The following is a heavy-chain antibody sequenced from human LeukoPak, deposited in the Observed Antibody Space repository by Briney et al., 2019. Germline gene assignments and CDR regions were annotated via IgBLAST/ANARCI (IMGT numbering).Heavy chain of an antibody. D-gene: IGHD6-13*01. CDR2: INHSGST. CDR3: ARGRAAADY. CDR1: GGSFSGYY. V-gene: IGHV4-34*01. J-gene: IGHJ4*02. Sequence: PSETLSLTCAVYGGSFSGYYWSWIRQPPGKGLEWIGEINHSGSTNYNPSLKSRVTISVDTSKNQFSLKLSSATAADTAVYYCARGRAAADYWGQGTLVTVSS.